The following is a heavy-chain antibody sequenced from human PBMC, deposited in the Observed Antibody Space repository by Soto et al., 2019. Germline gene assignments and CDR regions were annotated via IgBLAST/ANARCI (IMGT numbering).Heavy chain of an antibody. J-gene: IGHJ6*02. CDR2: IDFSGRT. CDR1: GASISSGDFH. V-gene: IGHV4-31*11. Sequence: QVQLQESGPGLVKPSETLSLTCAVSGASISSGDFHWTWIRQRPGEGLEWIGYIDFSGRTYYNPSLRSRLSISVDTSQNHFSLRLNSMTAADTAVYYCTRDSPPPPYFAYYGMDVRGQGTTVTVSS. CDR3: TRDSPPPPYFAYYGMDV. D-gene: IGHD3-10*01.